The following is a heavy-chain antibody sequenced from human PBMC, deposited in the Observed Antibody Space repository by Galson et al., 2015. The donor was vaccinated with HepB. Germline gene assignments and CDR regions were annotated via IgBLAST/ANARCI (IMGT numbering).Heavy chain of an antibody. CDR3: ARHDWFDP. CDR1: GFTVSGDY. CDR2: IYSGGST. Sequence: SLRLSCAVSGFTVSGDYMSWVRQAPGKGLEWVSVIYSGGSTYYADSAKGRFTISRDNSKNTLYLQMNSLRAEDTAVYYCARHDWFDPWGQGTLVTVSS. J-gene: IGHJ5*02. V-gene: IGHV3-53*01.